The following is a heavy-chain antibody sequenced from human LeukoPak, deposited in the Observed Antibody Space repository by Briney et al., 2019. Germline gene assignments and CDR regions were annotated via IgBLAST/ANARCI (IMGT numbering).Heavy chain of an antibody. CDR1: SVSVSSGSY. CDR2: FYYGGNI. V-gene: IGHV4-61*01. J-gene: IGHJ6*02. Sequence: PSETLSLTCSVSSVSVSSGSYWGWIRQPPGKTLEWIGHFYYGGNIDYNPSLNSRVTISVDTSGNQFSLRLSSVTTADTAMYYCARKPNFYGLDVWGQGTTVTVSS. CDR3: ARKPNFYGLDV.